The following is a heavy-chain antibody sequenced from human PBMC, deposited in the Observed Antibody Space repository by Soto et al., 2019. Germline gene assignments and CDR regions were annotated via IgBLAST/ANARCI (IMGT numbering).Heavy chain of an antibody. Sequence: QPGGSLRLSCAASGFTFSSYAMHWVRQAPGKGLEWVAVISYDGSNKYYADSVKGRFTISRDNSKNTLYLQMNSLRAEDTAVYYCARDRGVVTRYYYGMDVWGQGTTVTVSS. CDR1: GFTFSSYA. J-gene: IGHJ6*02. D-gene: IGHD2-15*01. CDR3: ARDRGVVTRYYYGMDV. V-gene: IGHV3-30-3*01. CDR2: ISYDGSNK.